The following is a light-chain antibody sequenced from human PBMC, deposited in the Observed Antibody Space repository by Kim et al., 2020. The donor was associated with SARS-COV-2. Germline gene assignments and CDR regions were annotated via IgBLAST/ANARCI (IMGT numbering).Light chain of an antibody. Sequence: DIQMTQSPSTLSASVGDRVTITCRASQSISTWLAWYQQKPGKAPKLLIYKASTLESGVPSRFSGSGSGAQFTLTISRLQPDDFATYYCQQYNTYSYTFGQGTKREI. J-gene: IGKJ2*01. V-gene: IGKV1-5*03. CDR3: QQYNTYSYT. CDR2: KAS. CDR1: QSISTW.